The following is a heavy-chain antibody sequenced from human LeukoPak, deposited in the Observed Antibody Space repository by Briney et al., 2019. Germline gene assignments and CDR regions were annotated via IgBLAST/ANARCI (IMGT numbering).Heavy chain of an antibody. D-gene: IGHD1-26*01. V-gene: IGHV1-2*02. CDR2: INPNSGGT. CDR1: GYTFTGCY. Sequence: GASVKVSCKASGYTFTGCYMHWVRQAPGQGLEWMGWINPNSGGTNYAQKFQGRVTMTRDTSISTAYMELSRLRSDDTAVYYCARDLRYSGSYLQGRWFYPWGQGTLVTVSS. CDR3: ARDLRYSGSYLQGRWFYP. J-gene: IGHJ5*02.